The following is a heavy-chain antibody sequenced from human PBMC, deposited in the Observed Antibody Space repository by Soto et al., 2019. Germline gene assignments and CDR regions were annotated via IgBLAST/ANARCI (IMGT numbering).Heavy chain of an antibody. D-gene: IGHD6-6*01. V-gene: IGHV3-48*02. CDR3: TAPYYSTSSYRMDG. Sequence: EVQLVESGGGLVKPGGSLRLSCAASGFTFSSYSMNWVRQAPGKGLEWVSSISSSSSTIYYADSVKGRFTISRDNAKNSQYPQINRHIDKNTAVDYCTAPYYSTSSYRMDGWGHVTTVTDSS. CDR1: GFTFSSYS. J-gene: IGHJ6*02. CDR2: ISSSSSTI.